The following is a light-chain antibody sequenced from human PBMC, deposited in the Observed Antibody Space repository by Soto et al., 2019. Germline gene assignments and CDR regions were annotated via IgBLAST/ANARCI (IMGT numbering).Light chain of an antibody. CDR1: QSISSF. CDR2: DTS. CDR3: QQRSNWPAD. Sequence: EVVLTHSPATLSLSPWERATVSCRASQSISSFLAWYKQKPGQVPRLLIYDTSNRATGIPARFSGSGSGTDFPLSIRSIAPDDFSVYYWQQRSNWPADFGQGTRLEL. J-gene: IGKJ5*01. V-gene: IGKV3-11*01.